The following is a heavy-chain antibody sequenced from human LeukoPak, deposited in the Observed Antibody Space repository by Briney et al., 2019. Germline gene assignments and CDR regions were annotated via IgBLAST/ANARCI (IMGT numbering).Heavy chain of an antibody. CDR3: AREGYRGDNSSSWSPWWFDP. J-gene: IGHJ5*02. Sequence: ASETLSLTCTVSGGSISSGDYYWSWIRQPPGKGLEWIGYIYYSGSTYYNPSLKSRVTISVDTSKNQFSLKLSSVTAADTAVYYCAREGYRGDNSSSWSPWWFDPWGQGTLVTVSS. CDR2: IYYSGST. CDR1: GGSISSGDYY. D-gene: IGHD6-13*01. V-gene: IGHV4-30-4*01.